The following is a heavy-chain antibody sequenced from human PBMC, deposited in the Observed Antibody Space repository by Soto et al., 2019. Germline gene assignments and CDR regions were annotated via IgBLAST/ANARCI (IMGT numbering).Heavy chain of an antibody. CDR1: GFSFTTPGVA. V-gene: IGHV2-5*01. D-gene: IGHD5-12*01. CDR2: IYYNDDR. J-gene: IGHJ4*02. Sequence: SGPPLVNPTQTLTLTCTFSGFSFTTPGVAVGWIRQTPGGALEWLTLIYYNDDRRFSPSLKTRLTITGDTSKNQVVLSLTNVDPGDTATYFCAHSDGGYVIIYLDFWGQGIQVTVSS. CDR3: AHSDGGYVIIYLDF.